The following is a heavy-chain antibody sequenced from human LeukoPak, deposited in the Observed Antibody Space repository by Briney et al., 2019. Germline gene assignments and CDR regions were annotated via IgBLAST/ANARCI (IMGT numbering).Heavy chain of an antibody. J-gene: IGHJ1*01. CDR3: ARSTSGYCSSTSCYNEYFQH. CDR2: IYPGDSDT. V-gene: IGHV5-51*01. D-gene: IGHD2-2*02. CDR1: GYSFTSYW. Sequence: GESLKISCKGSGYSFTSYWIGWVRQMPGKGLEWMGIIYPGDSDTRYSPSFQGQVAISADKSISTAYLQWSSLKASDTAMYYCARSTSGYCSSTSCYNEYFQHWGQGTLVTVSS.